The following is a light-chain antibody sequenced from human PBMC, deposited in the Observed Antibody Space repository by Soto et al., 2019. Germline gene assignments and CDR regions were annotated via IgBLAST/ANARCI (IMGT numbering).Light chain of an antibody. CDR1: SSDVGGHNH. CDR2: EVS. V-gene: IGLV2-8*01. J-gene: IGLJ2*01. Sequence: QSALTQPPSASGSPGQSVTISCTGSSSDVGGHNHVSWYQQHPGKAPKLMIYEVSKRPSGVPDRFSGSKSVNTASLTVSGLLAEDEADYYCSSYAGCMYLIFGGGSKLTVL. CDR3: SSYAGCMYLI.